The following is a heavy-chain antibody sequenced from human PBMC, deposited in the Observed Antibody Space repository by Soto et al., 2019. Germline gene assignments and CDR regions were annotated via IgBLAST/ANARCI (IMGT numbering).Heavy chain of an antibody. V-gene: IGHV3-33*01. CDR1: GFTFSSYG. CDR3: AREVGFSGGSCYSLTP. Sequence: PGGSLRLSCAASGFTFSSYGMHLVRQAPGKGLEWVAVIWYDGSNKYYADYVKGRYNIYRDNSKNTLFLQMNSLRSDDTAVYYCAREVGFSGGSCYSLTPWGQGT. J-gene: IGHJ5*02. CDR2: IWYDGSNK. D-gene: IGHD2-15*01.